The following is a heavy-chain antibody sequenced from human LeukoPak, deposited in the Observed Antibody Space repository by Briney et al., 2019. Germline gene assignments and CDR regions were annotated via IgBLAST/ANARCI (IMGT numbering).Heavy chain of an antibody. CDR1: AYTFTNFA. D-gene: IGHD1-26*01. V-gene: IGHV7-4-1*02. Sequence: GASVTASCKASAYTFTNFAMSWVRQAPGQGLEWMEWINTNTGIPTYAQGFTGRFVFSLDTSVSTAYLQISSLRAEDTAVYYCASLSGSSLHPQNGWGQGTLVTVSS. CDR2: INTNTGIP. J-gene: IGHJ4*02. CDR3: ASLSGSSLHPQNG.